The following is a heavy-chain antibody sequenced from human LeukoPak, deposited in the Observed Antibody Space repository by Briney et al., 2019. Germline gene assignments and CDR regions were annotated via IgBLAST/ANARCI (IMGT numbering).Heavy chain of an antibody. CDR1: GYTFTGYY. CDR2: INPNSGGT. J-gene: IGHJ4*02. Sequence: ASVKVSCKASGYTFTGYYMHWVRQAPGQGLEWMGWINPNSGGTNYAQKFQGWVTMTRDTSISTAYMELIRLRSDDTAVYYCARDWVVANYGSGSLAYWGQGTLVTVSS. CDR3: ARDWVVANYGSGSLAY. V-gene: IGHV1-2*04. D-gene: IGHD3-10*01.